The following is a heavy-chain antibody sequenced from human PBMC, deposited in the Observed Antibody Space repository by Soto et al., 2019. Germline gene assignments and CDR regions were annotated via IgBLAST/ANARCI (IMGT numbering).Heavy chain of an antibody. V-gene: IGHV1-3*01. CDR3: ARGALYCSSTSCYRENWFDP. Sequence: ASVKVSCKASGYTFTSYAMHWVRQAPGQRLEWMGWINAGNGNTKYSQKFQGRVTITRDTSASTAYMELSSLRSEDTAVYYCARGALYCSSTSCYRENWFDPWGQGTLVTVSS. CDR2: INAGNGNT. J-gene: IGHJ5*02. CDR1: GYTFTSYA. D-gene: IGHD2-2*02.